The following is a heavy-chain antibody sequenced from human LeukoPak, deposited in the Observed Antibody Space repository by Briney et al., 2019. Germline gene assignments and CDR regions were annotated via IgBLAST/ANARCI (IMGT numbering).Heavy chain of an antibody. CDR3: AKGSSSGIYYMDV. CDR2: ITLSSSSI. Sequence: GGSLRLSCAASGFNFNNYNMNWVRQAPGKGLEWVSYITLSSSSIYYADSAKGRFTISRDNAKNSLYLQMNSLRAEDTALYYCAKGSSSGIYYMDVWGKGTTVTISS. CDR1: GFNFNNYN. D-gene: IGHD6-13*01. J-gene: IGHJ6*03. V-gene: IGHV3-48*04.